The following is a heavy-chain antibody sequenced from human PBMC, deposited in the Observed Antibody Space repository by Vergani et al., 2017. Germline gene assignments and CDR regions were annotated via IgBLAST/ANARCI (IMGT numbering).Heavy chain of an antibody. Sequence: QAQLQESGPGLVKPSETLSLTCHVFGVSVTDYNCNWIRQAPGKGLEWIGSLSTTGDPTHASHNPSLKSRVSISVDTSKSQFSLRLTSVTAADSAIYYCAGDSHSWQRADRWGQGLLVSVSS. CDR2: LSTTGDP. CDR3: AGDSHSWQRADR. CDR1: GVSVTDYN. V-gene: IGHV4-59*02. J-gene: IGHJ5*02. D-gene: IGHD6-13*01.